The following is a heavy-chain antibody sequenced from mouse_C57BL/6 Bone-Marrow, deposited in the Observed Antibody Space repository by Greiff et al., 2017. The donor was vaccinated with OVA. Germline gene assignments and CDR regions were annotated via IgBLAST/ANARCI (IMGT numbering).Heavy chain of an antibody. CDR1: GFTFSSYA. CDR3: ASIYYDYDEGWAMDY. V-gene: IGHV5-4*03. D-gene: IGHD2-4*01. J-gene: IGHJ4*01. Sequence: DVKLVESGGGLVKPGGFLKLSCAASGFTFSSYAMSWVRQTPEKRLEWVATISDGGSYTYYPDNVKGRFTISRDNAKNNLYLQMSHLKSEDTAMYYCASIYYDYDEGWAMDYWGQGTSVTVSS. CDR2: ISDGGSYT.